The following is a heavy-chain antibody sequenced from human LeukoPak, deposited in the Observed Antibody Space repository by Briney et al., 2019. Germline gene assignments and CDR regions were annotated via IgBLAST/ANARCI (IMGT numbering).Heavy chain of an antibody. CDR1: GYTFTSHG. V-gene: IGHV1-18*04. D-gene: IGHD4-17*01. CDR2: ISAYNGNT. Sequence: GASVKVSCKASGYTFTSHGISWVRQAPGQGLEWMGWISAYNGNTNYAQKLQGRVTMTTDTSTSTAYMELRSLRSDDTAVYYCAREINDYGDYGESDYWGQGTLVTVSS. CDR3: AREINDYGDYGESDY. J-gene: IGHJ4*02.